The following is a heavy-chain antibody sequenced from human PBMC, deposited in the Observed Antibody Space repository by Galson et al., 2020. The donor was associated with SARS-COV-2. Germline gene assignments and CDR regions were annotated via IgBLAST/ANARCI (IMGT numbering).Heavy chain of an antibody. CDR1: GESFSGYY. CDR3: ARGKRSNVVVEAANWFDP. V-gene: IGHV4-34*01. D-gene: IGHD2-15*01. J-gene: IGHJ5*02. CDR2: INHSGSS. Sequence: SETMSLTCAVYGESFSGYYWTWIRQSPDEGLEWIGEINHSGSSNYNPSLKSRVTVSVDTSKKQFSLKVTSVTAADTAVYYCARGKRSNVVVEAANWFDPWGHGTLVAVSS.